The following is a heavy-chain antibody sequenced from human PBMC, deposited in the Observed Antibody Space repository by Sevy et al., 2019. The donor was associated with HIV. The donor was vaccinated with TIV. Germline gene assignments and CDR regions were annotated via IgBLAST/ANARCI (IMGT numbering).Heavy chain of an antibody. CDR1: GDSINTYY. D-gene: IGHD2-2*02. J-gene: IGHJ4*02. CDR2: VSHSGNT. V-gene: IGHV4-59*08. Sequence: SETLSLTCTVSGDSINTYYWSWIRQPPGNGLEWIGYVSHSGNTNYNPSLKSRVSMSVDTSTNQFSLKAESVTAADTAVYYCARLRWDLVVVPGATPGCYFDSWGQGTLVTVSS. CDR3: ARLRWDLVVVPGATPGCYFDS.